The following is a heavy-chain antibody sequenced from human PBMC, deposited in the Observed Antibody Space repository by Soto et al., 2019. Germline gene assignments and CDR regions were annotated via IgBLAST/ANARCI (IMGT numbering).Heavy chain of an antibody. V-gene: IGHV3-66*01. CDR3: ARSSGYDSRYFDY. CDR1: GFTVSSNY. J-gene: IGHJ4*02. D-gene: IGHD5-12*01. Sequence: GGSLRLSCAASGFTVSSNYMSWVRQAPRKGLEWVSIIYTGGNTFYADSVKGRFTISRDNSKNTLYLQMNSLRAEDTAVYYCARSSGYDSRYFDYWGQGTLVTVSS. CDR2: IYTGGNT.